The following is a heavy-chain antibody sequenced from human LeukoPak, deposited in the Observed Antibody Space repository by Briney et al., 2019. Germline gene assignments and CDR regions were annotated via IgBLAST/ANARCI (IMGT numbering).Heavy chain of an antibody. CDR1: GYTFTGYY. J-gene: IGHJ4*02. D-gene: IGHD3-10*01. V-gene: IGHV1-2*02. Sequence: ASVTVSCKASGYTFTGYYMHWVRQAPGQGLEWMGWINPNSGGTNYAQKFQGRVTMTRDTSISTAYMELSRLRSDDTAVYYCARVYGESYLIDYWGQGTLVTVSS. CDR3: ARVYGESYLIDY. CDR2: INPNSGGT.